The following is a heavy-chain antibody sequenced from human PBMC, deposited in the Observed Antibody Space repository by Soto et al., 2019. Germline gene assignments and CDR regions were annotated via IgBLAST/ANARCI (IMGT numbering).Heavy chain of an antibody. V-gene: IGHV4-59*01. D-gene: IGHD2-15*01. CDR2: IYYSGST. J-gene: IGHJ4*02. CDR1: GGSISSYY. CDR3: AREGACSGGSCGTDY. Sequence: QVQLQESGPGLVKPSETLSLTCTVSGGSISSYYWSWIRQPPGKGLEWIGYIYYSGSTNYNPSLKSRVTISVDTSKNQFSLKLSSVTAADTAVYYCAREGACSGGSCGTDYWGQGTLVTVSS.